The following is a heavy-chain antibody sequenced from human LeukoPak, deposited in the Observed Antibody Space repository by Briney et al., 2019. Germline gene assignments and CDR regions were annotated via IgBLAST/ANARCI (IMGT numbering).Heavy chain of an antibody. CDR2: ISGSGGTT. CDR1: GFTFSSYA. J-gene: IGHJ4*02. CDR3: AKHYFGSGTSHFDC. Sequence: GGSLRLSCAASGFTFSSYAMSWVRQAPGKGLEWVSAISGSGGTTYYADSVKGRFAISRDNSKNTLYLQMNNLRAEDTAVYYCAKHYFGSGTSHFDCWGQGTLVTVSS. V-gene: IGHV3-23*01. D-gene: IGHD3-10*01.